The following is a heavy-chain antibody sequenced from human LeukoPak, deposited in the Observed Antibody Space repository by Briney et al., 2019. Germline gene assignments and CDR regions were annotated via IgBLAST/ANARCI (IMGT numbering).Heavy chain of an antibody. Sequence: GSSVKVSCKASGGTFSSYAISWVRQAPGQGLEWMGGIIPIFGTANYAQKFQGRVTITADESTSTAYMELSSLRSEDRAVYYCARDYMVRGVMGNWFDPWGQGTLVTVSS. D-gene: IGHD3-10*01. CDR2: IIPIFGTA. CDR1: GGTFSSYA. CDR3: ARDYMVRGVMGNWFDP. V-gene: IGHV1-69*01. J-gene: IGHJ5*02.